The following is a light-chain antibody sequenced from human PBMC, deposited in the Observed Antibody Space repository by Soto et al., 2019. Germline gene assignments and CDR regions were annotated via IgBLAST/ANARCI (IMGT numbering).Light chain of an antibody. Sequence: DIQMTQSPSSLSASVGDRVTITCRASQSISSYLNWYQQKPGKAPKLLIYAASSLQSGVPSRFSCSGSGTDFTLTISSLQPDDFATYYCQQSYSTLLYTFGQGTKLEIK. CDR2: AAS. V-gene: IGKV1-39*01. J-gene: IGKJ2*01. CDR3: QQSYSTLLYT. CDR1: QSISSY.